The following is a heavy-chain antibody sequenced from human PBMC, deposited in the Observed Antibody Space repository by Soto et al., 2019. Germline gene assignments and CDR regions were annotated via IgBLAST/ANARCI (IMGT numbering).Heavy chain of an antibody. CDR2: ISSSSSYI. CDR1: GFTFSSYS. J-gene: IGHJ4*02. V-gene: IGHV3-21*01. D-gene: IGHD2-15*01. Sequence: PGGSLRLSCAASGFTFSSYSMNWVRQAPGKGLEWVSSISSSSSYIYYADSVKGRFTNSRDNARNSLYLQMNSLRAEDTAVYYCARRWSRYCSGGSCYSSSTYDYWGQGTLVTVSS. CDR3: ARRWSRYCSGGSCYSSSTYDY.